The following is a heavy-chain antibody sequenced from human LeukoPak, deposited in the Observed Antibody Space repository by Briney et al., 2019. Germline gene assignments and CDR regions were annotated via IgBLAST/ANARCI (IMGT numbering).Heavy chain of an antibody. CDR1: GGTFSSYA. CDR2: IIPIFVTA. J-gene: IGHJ4*02. Sequence: SVKVSCKASGGTFSSYAISWVRQAPGLGLEWMGGIIPIFVTANYAQKLQGRVTITADEYTRTAYMELRSLRSQDTAVYYCARAPLAGSGNYYSTDYWGKGTMVTVSS. V-gene: IGHV1-69*13. D-gene: IGHD3-10*01. CDR3: ARAPLAGSGNYYSTDY.